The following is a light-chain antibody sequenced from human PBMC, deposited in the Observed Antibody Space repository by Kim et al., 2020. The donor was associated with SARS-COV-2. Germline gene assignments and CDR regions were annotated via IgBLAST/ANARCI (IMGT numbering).Light chain of an antibody. CDR1: HPNIAKIY. Sequence: GHLVTISWSSTHPNIAKIYVYLYQPLPGTAPKLLIYRSNQRPSGVPDRFSGSKSGPSASLAISGLRSEDEADYYCSAWDDSLSGVVFGGGTKLTVL. J-gene: IGLJ2*01. CDR3: SAWDDSLSGVV. CDR2: RSN. V-gene: IGLV1-47*01.